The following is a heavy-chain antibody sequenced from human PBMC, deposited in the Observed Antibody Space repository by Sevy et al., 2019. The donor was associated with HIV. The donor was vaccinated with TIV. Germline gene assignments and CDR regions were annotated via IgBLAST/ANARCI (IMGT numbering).Heavy chain of an antibody. CDR3: ARAVNTWDGRGGNCFGS. D-gene: IGHD4-17*01. Sequence: KQSQTLSLTCAISGDSVSSNGAAWNWIRQSPSRGLEWLGRTYYRSKWYNNYAVSVKSRITINPDTSKNQFSLHLDSMTPEDTAVYYCARAVNTWDGRGGNCFGSWGQGILVTVSS. V-gene: IGHV6-1*01. J-gene: IGHJ5*01. CDR2: TYYRSKWYN. CDR1: GDSVSSNGAA.